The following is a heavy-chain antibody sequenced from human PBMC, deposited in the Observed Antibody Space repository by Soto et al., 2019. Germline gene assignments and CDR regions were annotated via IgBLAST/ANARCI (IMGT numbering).Heavy chain of an antibody. CDR3: ARAVAVAADFDY. Sequence: ALVKVSCKASGYTFTGYAMHWVRQAPGQRLEWMGWINAGNGNTKYSQKFQGRVTITRDTSASTAYMELSSLRSEDTAVYYCARAVAVAADFDYWGQGTLVTVSS. CDR2: INAGNGNT. V-gene: IGHV1-3*01. D-gene: IGHD6-19*01. J-gene: IGHJ4*02. CDR1: GYTFTGYA.